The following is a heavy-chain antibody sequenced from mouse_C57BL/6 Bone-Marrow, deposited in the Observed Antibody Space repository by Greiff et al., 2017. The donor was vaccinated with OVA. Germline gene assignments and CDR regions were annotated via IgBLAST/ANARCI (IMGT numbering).Heavy chain of an antibody. CDR1: GFTFSDYY. J-gene: IGHJ4*01. V-gene: IGHV5-16*01. Sequence: EVQRVESEGGLVQPGSSMKLSCTASGFTFSDYYMAWVRQVPEKGLEWVANINYDGSSTYYLDSLKSRFIISRDNAKNILYLQMSSLKSEDTATYYCAREGDGYYDYYAMDYWGQGTSVTVSS. CDR2: INYDGSST. CDR3: AREGDGYYDYYAMDY. D-gene: IGHD2-3*01.